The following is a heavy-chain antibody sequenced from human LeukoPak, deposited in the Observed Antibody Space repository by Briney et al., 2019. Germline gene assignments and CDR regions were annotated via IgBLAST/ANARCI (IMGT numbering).Heavy chain of an antibody. CDR3: TTEDLEPLDY. CDR2: IYSGGGT. D-gene: IGHD1-1*01. J-gene: IGHJ4*02. CDR1: GFTVSSAC. Sequence: GGSLRLSCAASGFTVSSACMTWVRQTPGRGLEWVSVIYSGGGTYYADSVKGRFTISRDSSKNTLYLQMNSLRAEDTAVYYCTTEDLEPLDYWGQGTLVTVSS. V-gene: IGHV3-53*01.